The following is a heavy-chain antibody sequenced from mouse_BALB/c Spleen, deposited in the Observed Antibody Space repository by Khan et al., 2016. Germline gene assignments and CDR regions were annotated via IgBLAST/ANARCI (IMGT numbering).Heavy chain of an antibody. CDR2: IHYSGST. D-gene: IGHD3-1*01. V-gene: IGHV3-1*02. Sequence: EVQLQESGPDLVKPSQSLSLTCTVTGYSIPSHYSWHWIRHFPGNKLEWMGYIHYSGSTNYNPSLKSRIFLTRDTSKNQFFLQLNSVTTEDTATYYCATSSSGYWYYFDYWGQGTTLTVSS. J-gene: IGHJ2*01. CDR3: ATSSSGYWYYFDY. CDR1: GYSIPSHYS.